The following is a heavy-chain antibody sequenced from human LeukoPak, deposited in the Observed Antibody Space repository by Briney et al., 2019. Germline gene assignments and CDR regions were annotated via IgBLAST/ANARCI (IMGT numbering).Heavy chain of an antibody. D-gene: IGHD3-22*01. J-gene: IGHJ4*02. CDR1: GYTFTSYG. CDR3: ARARSLSSYYYDSSGYQPFDY. V-gene: IGHV1-18*01. CDR2: ISAYNGNT. Sequence: ASVKVSCKASGYTFTSYGISWVRPAPGQGLEWMGWISAYNGNTNYAQKLQGRVTMTTDTSTSTAYMELRSLRSDDTAVYYCARARSLSSYYYDSSGYQPFDYWGQGTLVTVSS.